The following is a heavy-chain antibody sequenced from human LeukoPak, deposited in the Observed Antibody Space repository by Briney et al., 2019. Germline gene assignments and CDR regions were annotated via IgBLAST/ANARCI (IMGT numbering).Heavy chain of an antibody. D-gene: IGHD4-11*01. CDR2: INSSGRTI. V-gene: IGHV3-11*01. CDR3: VRDRDYSTSPFDY. CDR1: GFTFSDYY. Sequence: GGSLRLSCAASGFTFSDYYLSWIRQAPGKGLEWLSYINSSGRTIYYADSVKGRFTISRDNAKNSLYLQMNSLRAEDTAVYYCVRDRDYSTSPFDYWGQGTLVTVSS. J-gene: IGHJ4*02.